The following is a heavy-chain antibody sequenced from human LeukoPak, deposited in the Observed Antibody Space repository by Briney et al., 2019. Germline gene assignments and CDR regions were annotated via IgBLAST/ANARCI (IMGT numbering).Heavy chain of an antibody. D-gene: IGHD3-3*01. CDR3: AREGYDFWSGYYGFDP. J-gene: IGHJ5*02. V-gene: IGHV3-30*16. Sequence: GGSLRLSCAASGFTFSSYAMHWVRQAPGKGLEWVAVISYDGSNKYYADSVKGRFTISRDNSKNTLYLQMNSLRAEDTAVHYCAREGYDFWSGYYGFDPWGQGTLVTVSS. CDR2: ISYDGSNK. CDR1: GFTFSSYA.